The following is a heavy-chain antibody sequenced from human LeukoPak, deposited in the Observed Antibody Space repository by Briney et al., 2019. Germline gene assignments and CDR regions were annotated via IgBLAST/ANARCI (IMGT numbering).Heavy chain of an antibody. V-gene: IGHV1-69*05. J-gene: IGHJ5*02. CDR2: IIPISGTA. CDR3: ARANEDYYDSSGYSSWFDP. Sequence: SVKVSCKASGGTFSSYAISWVRQAPGQGLEWMGGIIPISGTANYAQKFQGGVTITTDESTSTAYMELSSLRSEDTAVYYCARANEDYYDSSGYSSWFDPWGQGTLVTVSS. CDR1: GGTFSSYA. D-gene: IGHD3-22*01.